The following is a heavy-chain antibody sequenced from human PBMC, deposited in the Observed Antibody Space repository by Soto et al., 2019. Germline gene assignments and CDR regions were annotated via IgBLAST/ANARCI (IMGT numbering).Heavy chain of an antibody. D-gene: IGHD3-3*01. CDR3: AGGRNFLDLLDY. V-gene: IGHV1-2*02. Sequence: QVQLVQSGAEVKKPGASVKVSCKASGYTFTGYYMHWVRQAPGQGLEWMGWINPNSGGTKYAQKFQGRVTMTRDTSITTGYMELRRLRSDGTAVYYCAGGRNFLDLLDYWGQGTQVTVSS. CDR1: GYTFTGYY. CDR2: INPNSGGT. J-gene: IGHJ4*02.